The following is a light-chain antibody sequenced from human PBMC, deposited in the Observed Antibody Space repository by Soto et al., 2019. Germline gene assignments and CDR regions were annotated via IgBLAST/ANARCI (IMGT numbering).Light chain of an antibody. V-gene: IGLV3-1*01. J-gene: IGLJ2*01. Sequence: SYELTQPPSVSVSPGQTASITCSGDKLGDKYASWYQQKPGQSPVLVIYQDNKRPSGIRERFSGSNSGNTATLTISGTQAMDEADYYCQAWDSSTASFGGGTKLTVL. CDR1: KLGDKY. CDR3: QAWDSSTAS. CDR2: QDN.